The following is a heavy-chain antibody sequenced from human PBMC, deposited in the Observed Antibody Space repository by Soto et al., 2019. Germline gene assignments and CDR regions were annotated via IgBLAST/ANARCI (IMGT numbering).Heavy chain of an antibody. D-gene: IGHD3-10*01. J-gene: IGHJ6*02. CDR2: ISAYNGNT. Sequence: GASVKVSCKASGYTFTSYGISWVRQAPGQGLEWMGWISAYNGNTNYAQKLQGRVTMTTDTSTSTAYMELRSLRSDDTAVYYCARDGSGAGGYYYYGMDVWGQGTTVTSP. V-gene: IGHV1-18*01. CDR3: ARDGSGAGGYYYYGMDV. CDR1: GYTFTSYG.